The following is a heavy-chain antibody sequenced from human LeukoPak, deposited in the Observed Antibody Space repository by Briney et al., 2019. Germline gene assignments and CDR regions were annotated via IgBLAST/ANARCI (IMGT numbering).Heavy chain of an antibody. V-gene: IGHV3-66*04. CDR2: IYSGGNT. J-gene: IGHJ3*02. CDR3: ARPGDTAMVHDAFDI. D-gene: IGHD5-18*01. Sequence: QPGGSLRLSCAASGFTVSSNYMNWVRQAPGKGLEWVSVIYSGGNTYYADSVKGRFTISRDNSKNTLYLQMNSLRAEDTAVYYCARPGDTAMVHDAFDIWGQGTMVTVSS. CDR1: GFTVSSNY.